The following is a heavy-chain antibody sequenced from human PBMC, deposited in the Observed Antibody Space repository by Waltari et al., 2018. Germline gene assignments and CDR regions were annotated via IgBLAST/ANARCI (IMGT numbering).Heavy chain of an antibody. D-gene: IGHD1-7*01. CDR2: ISTSSSYI. J-gene: IGHJ5*02. CDR3: VRGRIGTTQSGDWFDP. CDR1: GLSFNVYS. Sequence: VQLVESGGGLVKPGGSLRLSCEGSGLSFNVYSLPWVRQAPGKGLEWISSISTSSSYIFYVDSVKGRFTISRDNAKNSLYLQMNSLRAEDTAMYYCVRGRIGTTQSGDWFDPWGQGTLVTVSS. V-gene: IGHV3-21*02.